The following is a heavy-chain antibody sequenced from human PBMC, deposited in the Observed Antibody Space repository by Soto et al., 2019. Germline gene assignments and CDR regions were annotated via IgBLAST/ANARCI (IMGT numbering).Heavy chain of an antibody. D-gene: IGHD3-3*01. CDR3: ASVNLRFSYGIDV. Sequence: PGGSLRLSCAASGSTFSSSEMHWVRQAPGKGLEWVSYISKSGTVIYYADSVKGRFTTSRDNAKNLLYLQMNSLRAEDTAVYFCASVNLRFSYGIDVWGQGTSVTVSS. J-gene: IGHJ6*02. CDR2: ISKSGTVI. V-gene: IGHV3-48*03. CDR1: GSTFSSSE.